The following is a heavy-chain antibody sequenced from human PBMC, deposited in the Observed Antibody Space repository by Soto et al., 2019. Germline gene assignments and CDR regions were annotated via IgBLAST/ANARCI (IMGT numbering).Heavy chain of an antibody. V-gene: IGHV2-5*02. J-gene: IGHJ4*02. CDR1: GFSLSTSGVG. CDR3: ARKEMATVFEY. D-gene: IGHD4-4*01. CDR2: IYWDDDK. Sequence: QITLKESGPTLVKPTQTLTLTCTFSGFSLSTSGVGVGWIRQPPGKALEWLALIYWDDDKRYSPSLKSRLTINKDTYKNQVVLTITNMDPVDTATYYCARKEMATVFEYWGQGTLVTVSS.